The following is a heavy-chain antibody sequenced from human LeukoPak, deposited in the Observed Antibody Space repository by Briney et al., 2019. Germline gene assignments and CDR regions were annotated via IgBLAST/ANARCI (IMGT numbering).Heavy chain of an antibody. CDR2: IYYSGST. Sequence: SETLSLTCTVSGGSISSSSYYWGWIRQPPGKGLEWIGSIYYSGSTYYNPSLKSRVTISVDTSKNQFSLKLSSVTAADTAVYYCARDFSPMVQGVIRGFDPWGQGTLVTVSS. V-gene: IGHV4-39*07. CDR1: GGSISSSSYY. CDR3: ARDFSPMVQGVIRGFDP. J-gene: IGHJ5*02. D-gene: IGHD3-10*01.